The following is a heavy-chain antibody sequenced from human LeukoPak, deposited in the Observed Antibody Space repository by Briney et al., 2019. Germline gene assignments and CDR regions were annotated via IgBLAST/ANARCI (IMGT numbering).Heavy chain of an antibody. CDR1: GFTFSRYS. Sequence: GGSLRLSCAASGFTFSRYSMNWVRQAPGKGLEWVSYISNRIGTIYYADSVKGRFTISRDNAKNSLCLQMNSLRDEDTAVYYCARDLDYYGSGNDYWGQGTLVTVSS. CDR3: ARDLDYYGSGNDY. CDR2: ISNRIGTI. J-gene: IGHJ4*02. D-gene: IGHD3-10*01. V-gene: IGHV3-48*02.